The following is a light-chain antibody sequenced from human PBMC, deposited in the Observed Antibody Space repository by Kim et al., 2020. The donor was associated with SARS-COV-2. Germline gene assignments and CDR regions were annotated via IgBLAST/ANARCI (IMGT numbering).Light chain of an antibody. Sequence: EIVLTQSPATLSLSPGERATLSCRASQSVSSHLAWYQQKPGQAPRLLIYDASDRATGIPARFSGSGSGTDFTLTISSLEPEDFAIYYCQQRSNWPPRYTFGQGTKLEI. CDR2: DAS. CDR3: QQRSNWPPRYT. CDR1: QSVSSH. V-gene: IGKV3-11*01. J-gene: IGKJ2*01.